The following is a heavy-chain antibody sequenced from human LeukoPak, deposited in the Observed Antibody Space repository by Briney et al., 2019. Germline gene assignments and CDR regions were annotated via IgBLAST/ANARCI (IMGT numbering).Heavy chain of an antibody. V-gene: IGHV4-4*07. CDR3: ASGSSWYASDY. Sequence: ASETLSLTCTVSGGSISSYYWSWIRQPAGKGLEWIGRIYTSGSTNYNPSLKSRVTMSVDTSKSQFSLKLSSVTAADTAVYYCASGSSWYASDYWGQGTLVTVSS. J-gene: IGHJ4*02. D-gene: IGHD6-13*01. CDR2: IYTSGST. CDR1: GGSISSYY.